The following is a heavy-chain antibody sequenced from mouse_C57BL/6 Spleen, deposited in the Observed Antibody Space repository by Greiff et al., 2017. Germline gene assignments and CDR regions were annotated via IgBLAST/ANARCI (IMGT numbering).Heavy chain of an antibody. CDR2: IDPSDSYT. CDR3: ARYYGSSYPDY. V-gene: IGHV1-50*01. J-gene: IGHJ2*01. Sequence: VQLQQPGAELVKPGASVKLSCKASGYTFTSYWMQWVKQRPGQGLEWIGEIDPSDSYTNYNQKFKGKATLTVDTSSSTAYMQLSSLTSEDSAVYYCARYYGSSYPDYWGQGTTLTVSS. CDR1: GYTFTSYW. D-gene: IGHD1-1*01.